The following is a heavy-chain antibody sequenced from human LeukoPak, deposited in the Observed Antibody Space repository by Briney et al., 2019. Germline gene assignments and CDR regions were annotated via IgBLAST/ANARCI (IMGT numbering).Heavy chain of an antibody. CDR1: GGSISSGSYY. V-gene: IGHV4-61*02. CDR2: IYTSGST. J-gene: IGHJ5*02. D-gene: IGHD5-12*01. Sequence: SETLSLTCTVSGGSISSGSYYWSWIRQPAGKGLEWIGRIYTSGSTNYNPSLKNRVTISVDTSKNQFSLKLSSVTAADTAVYYCARDLAFDPWGQGTLVTVSS. CDR3: ARDLAFDP.